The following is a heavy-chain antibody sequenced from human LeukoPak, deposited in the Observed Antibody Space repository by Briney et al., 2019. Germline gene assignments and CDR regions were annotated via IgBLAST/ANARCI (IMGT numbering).Heavy chain of an antibody. J-gene: IGHJ1*01. CDR2: IPYDGSNK. V-gene: IGHV3-30*02. D-gene: IGHD6-19*01. CDR3: AKVAYSSGWSPGYFQH. Sequence: GGSLRLSCAASGFIFSNYGMHWVRQAPGKGLEWVAFIPYDGSNKYYVDSVKGRFTISRDNSKNTLYLQMNSLRAEDTAAYYCAKVAYSSGWSPGYFQHWGQGTLVTVSS. CDR1: GFIFSNYG.